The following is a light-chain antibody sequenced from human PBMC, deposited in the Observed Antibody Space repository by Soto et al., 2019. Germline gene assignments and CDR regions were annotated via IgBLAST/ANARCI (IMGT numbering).Light chain of an antibody. CDR2: VAS. V-gene: IGKV1-39*01. CDR1: QSISAW. J-gene: IGKJ5*01. Sequence: DIQMTQSPSTLSASVGDRVSINCRASQSISAWLAWYQQKPGKAPNLLIYVASSLQSEVPSRFSGSGSGTDFTLTITSLQPEDFATYYCQQSYGTPITFGQGTRLEIK. CDR3: QQSYGTPIT.